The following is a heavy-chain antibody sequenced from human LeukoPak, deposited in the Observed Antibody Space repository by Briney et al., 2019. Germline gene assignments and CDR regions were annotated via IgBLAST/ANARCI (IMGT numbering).Heavy chain of an antibody. Sequence: ASVKVSCKASGYTFTSYYMHWVRQAPGQGLEWMGIINPSGGSTSYAQKFQGRVTMTRDTSTSTVYMELSSLRSEDTAVYYCARDSRPSYYDFWSGYPFDYWGQGTLVTVSS. CDR2: INPSGGST. J-gene: IGHJ4*02. V-gene: IGHV1-46*01. CDR3: ARDSRPSYYDFWSGYPFDY. CDR1: GYTFTSYY. D-gene: IGHD3-3*01.